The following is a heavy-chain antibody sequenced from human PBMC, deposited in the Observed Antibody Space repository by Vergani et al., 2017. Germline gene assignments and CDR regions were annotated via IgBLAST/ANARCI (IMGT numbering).Heavy chain of an antibody. J-gene: IGHJ6*02. V-gene: IGHV3-30*02. CDR3: ARETDTGSSVSYNYYAMDV. CDR2: IRFDETHE. CDR1: GFTFSNYG. D-gene: IGHD3-9*01. Sequence: QVHLVESGGGVVQPGGSLRLSCAASGFTFSNYGMHWVRQAPGKGLEWVAFIRFDETHEYYADSVKGRFTVSRDNTKNTLYLQMNSLRAEDTAVYYCARETDTGSSVSYNYYAMDVWGQGTTVSVSS.